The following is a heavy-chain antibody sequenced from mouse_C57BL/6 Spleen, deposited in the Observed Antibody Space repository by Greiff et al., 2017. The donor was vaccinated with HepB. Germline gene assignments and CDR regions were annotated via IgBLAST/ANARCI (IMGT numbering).Heavy chain of an antibody. Sequence: EVMLVESGGGLVKPGGSLKLSCAASGFTFSSYAMSWVRQTPEKRLEWVATISDGGSYTYYPDNVKGRFTISRDNAKNNLYLQMSHLRTEDTAMYYCARGGGYGDCEGWYFDVWGTGTTVTVSS. J-gene: IGHJ1*03. CDR3: ARGGGYGDCEGWYFDV. D-gene: IGHD2-13*01. V-gene: IGHV5-4*03. CDR2: ISDGGSYT. CDR1: GFTFSSYA.